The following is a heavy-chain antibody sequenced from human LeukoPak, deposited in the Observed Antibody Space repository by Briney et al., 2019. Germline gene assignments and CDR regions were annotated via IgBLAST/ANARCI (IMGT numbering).Heavy chain of an antibody. J-gene: IGHJ4*02. Sequence: WGPLRLSCVASGFTFRSYGMHWVRQAPGKGLEWVAVIWYDGINKYYSDSVKGRFMISRDNSKNTLYLQMNSLRAEDTAVYYCARDLGDRYSSSWYDYWGQGTLVTVSS. CDR2: IWYDGINK. CDR3: ARDLGDRYSSSWYDY. V-gene: IGHV3-33*01. CDR1: GFTFRSYG. D-gene: IGHD6-13*01.